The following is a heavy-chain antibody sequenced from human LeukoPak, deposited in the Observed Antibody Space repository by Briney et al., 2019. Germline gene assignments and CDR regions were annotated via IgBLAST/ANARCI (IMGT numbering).Heavy chain of an antibody. CDR3: ARDPEYYDSSGAFDY. CDR1: GFTFSSYW. CDR2: ISSSSSYI. J-gene: IGHJ4*02. D-gene: IGHD3-22*01. Sequence: GGSLRLSCAASGFTFSSYWMSWVRQAPGKGLGWVSSISSSSSYIYYADSVKGRFTISRDNAKNSLYLQMNSLRAEDTAVYYCARDPEYYDSSGAFDYWGQGTLVTVSS. V-gene: IGHV3-21*01.